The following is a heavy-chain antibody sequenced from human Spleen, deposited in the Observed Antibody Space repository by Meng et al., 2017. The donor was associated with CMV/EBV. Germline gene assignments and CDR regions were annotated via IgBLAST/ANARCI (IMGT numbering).Heavy chain of an antibody. CDR1: GFTFSDHY. J-gene: IGHJ6*02. V-gene: IGHV3-11*04. D-gene: IGHD3-22*01. CDR3: ARTGGTYSSSTYYFYYGGMDV. CDR2: ISSSGDIV. Sequence: GGSLRLSCAASGFTFSDHYMNWIRQAPGKGLEWVSYISSSGDIVYYADSVKGRFTISRDNAKSSLILQMNSLRAEDTAVYYCARTGGTYSSSTYYFYYGGMDVWVLGATVTVSS.